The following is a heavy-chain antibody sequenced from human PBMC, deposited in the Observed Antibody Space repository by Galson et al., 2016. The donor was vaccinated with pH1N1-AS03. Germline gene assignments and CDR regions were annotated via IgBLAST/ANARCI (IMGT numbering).Heavy chain of an antibody. V-gene: IGHV4-4*08. D-gene: IGHD3-10*01. CDR2: VSPNSGRT. CDR1: GGSISGYY. J-gene: IGHJ5*02. CDR3: ASRGPESYYGSVIRKYKVGWFDP. Sequence: TLSLTCLVSGGSISGYYWCWIRQPPGKGPEWIGCVSPNSGRTNYNPSLKSRVTITTETSKNQFSLKLTSVTAADTAVYYCASRGPESYYGSVIRKYKVGWFDPWGQGTLVTVAS.